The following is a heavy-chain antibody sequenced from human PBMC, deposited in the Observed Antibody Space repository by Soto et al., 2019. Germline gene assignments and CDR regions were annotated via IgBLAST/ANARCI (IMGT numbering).Heavy chain of an antibody. CDR3: ATALGCSSTSCTPDY. CDR2: IIPVSGAA. D-gene: IGHD2-2*01. CDR1: GGTFGSYA. Sequence: QVQLVQSGAEVKKPGSSVKVSCKASGGTFGSYAFSWVRQAPGQGLEWMGGIIPVSGAAHYAQKFQGRVTITADESPSTAYMEVSSLSSQDTAVYYWATALGCSSTSCTPDYWCPGTRGLVSS. V-gene: IGHV1-69*01. J-gene: IGHJ4*02.